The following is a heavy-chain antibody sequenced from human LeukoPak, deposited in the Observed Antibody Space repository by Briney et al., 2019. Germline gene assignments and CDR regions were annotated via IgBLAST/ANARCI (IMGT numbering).Heavy chain of an antibody. Sequence: GGSLRLSCAATGFTLSSYPMHWVRQAPGKGLAWVAVISYDGSDKYYADSVKGRFSISRDNSKNTLYLQMNSLRAEDTAVYYCARTRYCSGGSCYSPYYCYYGMDVWGQGTTVTVSS. CDR2: ISYDGSDK. CDR1: GFTLSSYP. D-gene: IGHD2-15*01. V-gene: IGHV3-30-3*01. J-gene: IGHJ6*02. CDR3: ARTRYCSGGSCYSPYYCYYGMDV.